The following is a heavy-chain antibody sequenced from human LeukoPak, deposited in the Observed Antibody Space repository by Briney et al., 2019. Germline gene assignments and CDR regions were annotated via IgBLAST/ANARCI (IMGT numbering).Heavy chain of an antibody. CDR3: ASLPIIVGGSYYYYGMDV. D-gene: IGHD3-22*01. CDR2: VNPNSGGT. CDR1: GYTFTGYD. Sequence: ASVKVSCKVSGYTFTGYDMHWVRQAPGQGLEWMGWVNPNSGGTTYAQKFQGRVTMTRDTSTSTAYMELSRLRSDDTAVYDCASLPIIVGGSYYYYGMDVWGQGTTVTVSS. V-gene: IGHV1-2*02. J-gene: IGHJ6*02.